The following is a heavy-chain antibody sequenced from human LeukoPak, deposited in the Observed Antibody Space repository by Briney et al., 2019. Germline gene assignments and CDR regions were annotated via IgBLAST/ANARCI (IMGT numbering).Heavy chain of an antibody. V-gene: IGHV3-30*03. J-gene: IGHJ4*02. CDR1: GFTFSSYG. D-gene: IGHD1-26*01. CDR3: AFLVGGSDY. CDR2: ISYDGSNK. Sequence: PGGFLRLSCAASGFTFSSYGMHWVRQAPGKGLEWVAVISYDGSNKYYADSVKGRFTISRDNSKNTLYLQMNSLRAEDTAVYYCAFLVGGSDYWGQGTLVTVSS.